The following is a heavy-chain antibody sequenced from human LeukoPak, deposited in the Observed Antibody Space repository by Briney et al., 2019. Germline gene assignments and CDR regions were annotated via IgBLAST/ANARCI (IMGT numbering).Heavy chain of an antibody. CDR3: ARDHAYRTDY. Sequence: GGSLRLSCAASGFSFSNDWMCWVRQAPGKGLEWVANINQDESKKYYVDSVKGRFTISRDNAKNSLYLQMSSLRAEDTAVYYCARDHAYRTDYWGQGTVVTVSS. J-gene: IGHJ4*02. D-gene: IGHD2-2*01. V-gene: IGHV3-7*01. CDR1: GFSFSNDW. CDR2: INQDESKK.